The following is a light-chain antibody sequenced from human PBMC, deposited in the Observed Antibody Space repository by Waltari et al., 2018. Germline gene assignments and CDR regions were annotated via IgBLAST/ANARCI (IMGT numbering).Light chain of an antibody. CDR1: QRVSRN. Sequence: EIVMAQSPGTLSVSPGERVTLSCRASQRVSRNLAWYQQRPGQAPRLLVYGASTRATVVPASFSGSESGTDFTLTISSLQAEDFASYCCQQYKSWPYTFGQGTKLEMK. J-gene: IGKJ2*01. CDR2: GAS. CDR3: QQYKSWPYT. V-gene: IGKV3-15*01.